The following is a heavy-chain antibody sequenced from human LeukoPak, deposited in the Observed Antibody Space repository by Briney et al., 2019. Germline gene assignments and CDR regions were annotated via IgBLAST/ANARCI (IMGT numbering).Heavy chain of an antibody. D-gene: IGHD1-26*01. CDR1: GGSISSGDYY. Sequence: SQTLSLTCTVSGGSISSGDYYWSWIRQPPGKGLEWIGYIYYNGNTYYNPSLKSRVTMSLDMSKNQIFLKLSSVTAADTAVYYCARERSGSYPFDYWGQGTLVTVSS. CDR2: IYYNGNT. J-gene: IGHJ4*02. V-gene: IGHV4-30-4*08. CDR3: ARERSGSYPFDY.